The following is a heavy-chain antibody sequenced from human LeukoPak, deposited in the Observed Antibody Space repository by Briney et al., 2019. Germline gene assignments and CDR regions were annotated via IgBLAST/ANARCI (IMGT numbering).Heavy chain of an antibody. D-gene: IGHD6-6*01. V-gene: IGHV7-4-1*02. CDR3: ARDRRAGRQLVHIQYNWFDP. CDR2: INTNTGNP. CDR1: GYTFTSYA. Sequence: ASVKVSCKASGYTFTSYAMNWVRQAPGQGLEWMGWINTNTGNPTYAQGFTGRFVFSLDTSVSTAYLQISSLKAEDTAVYYCARDRRAGRQLVHIQYNWFDPWGQGTLVTVSS. J-gene: IGHJ5*02.